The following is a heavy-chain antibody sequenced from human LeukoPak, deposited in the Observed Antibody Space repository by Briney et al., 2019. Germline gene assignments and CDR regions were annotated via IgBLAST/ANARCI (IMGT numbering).Heavy chain of an antibody. CDR2: IYYSGST. V-gene: IGHV4-59*12. J-gene: IGHJ5*02. Sequence: SETLSLTCTVSGGSISSYYWSWIRQPPGKGLEWIGYIYYSGSTNYNPSLKSRVTISVDTSKNQFSLKLSSVTAADTAVYYCAIHVDTAMVTNWFGPWGQGTLVTVSS. D-gene: IGHD5-18*01. CDR1: GGSISSYY. CDR3: AIHVDTAMVTNWFGP.